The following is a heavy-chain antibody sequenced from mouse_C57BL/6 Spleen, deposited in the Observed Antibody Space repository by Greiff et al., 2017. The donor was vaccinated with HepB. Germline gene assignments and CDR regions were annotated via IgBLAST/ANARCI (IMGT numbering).Heavy chain of an antibody. Sequence: VQLKQSGPELVKPGASVKIPCKASGYTFTDYYMDWVKQSHGKSLEWIGDINPNNGGTSYNQKFKGKATLTVDKSSSTAYMELRSLTSEDTAVYYCARRGVSWYFDVWGTGTTVTVSS. J-gene: IGHJ1*03. V-gene: IGHV1-18*01. CDR1: GYTFTDYY. CDR2: INPNNGGT. CDR3: ARRGVSWYFDV.